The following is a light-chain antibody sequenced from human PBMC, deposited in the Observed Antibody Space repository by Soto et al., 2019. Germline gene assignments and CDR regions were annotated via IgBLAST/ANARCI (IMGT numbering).Light chain of an antibody. CDR1: SSDVGGYNY. V-gene: IGLV2-8*01. Sequence: QSVLTQPPSASGSPGQSVTISCTGTSSDVGGYNYVSWYQQHPGKAPKLMIYEVSKRPSGVPDRFPGSKSGNTASLTVSGLQAEDEAAYYCSSYAGSNNLVFGGGTKLAVL. CDR3: SSYAGSNNLV. J-gene: IGLJ2*01. CDR2: EVS.